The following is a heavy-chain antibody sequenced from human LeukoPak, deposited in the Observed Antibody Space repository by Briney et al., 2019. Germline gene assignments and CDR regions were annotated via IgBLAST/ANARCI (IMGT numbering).Heavy chain of an antibody. CDR1: GFTFTSYS. V-gene: IGHV3-23*01. CDR2: ISGGGGST. D-gene: IGHD6-13*01. CDR3: ARGGSSSSWPFYY. J-gene: IGHJ4*02. Sequence: GGSLRLSCAASGFTFTSYSMNWVRQAPGKGLEWVSTISGGGGSTYYADSVKGRFTISRDNSKNTLYLQVNSLRAEDTAVYYCARGGSSSSWPFYYWGQGTLVTVSS.